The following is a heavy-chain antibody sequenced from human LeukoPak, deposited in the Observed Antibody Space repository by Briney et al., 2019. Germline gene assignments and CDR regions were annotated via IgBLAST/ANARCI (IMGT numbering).Heavy chain of an antibody. CDR2: ISWDGGST. CDR3: VCQAAGTDFYFDY. V-gene: IGHV3-43D*04. CDR1: GFTFDDYA. D-gene: IGHD6-13*01. J-gene: IGHJ4*02. Sequence: GGSLRLSCAASGFTFDDYAMHWVRQAPGKGLEWVSLISWDGGSTYYADSVKGRFTISRDNSKNPLYLQMNSLRAEDTALYYCVCQAAGTDFYFDYWGQGTLVTVSS.